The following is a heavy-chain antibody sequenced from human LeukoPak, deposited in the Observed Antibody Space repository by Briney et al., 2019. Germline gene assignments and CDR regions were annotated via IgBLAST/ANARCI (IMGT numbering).Heavy chain of an antibody. Sequence: ASVKVSCKASGYIFTDYYMHWVRQAPGQELGWMGRINPNSGGTNYAQKLQGRVTMTTDTSTSTAYMELRSLRSDDTAVYYCAREGARIQLVDYWGQGTLVTVSS. V-gene: IGHV1/OR15-1*04. CDR2: INPNSGGT. CDR1: GYIFTDYY. J-gene: IGHJ4*02. CDR3: AREGARIQLVDY. D-gene: IGHD5-18*01.